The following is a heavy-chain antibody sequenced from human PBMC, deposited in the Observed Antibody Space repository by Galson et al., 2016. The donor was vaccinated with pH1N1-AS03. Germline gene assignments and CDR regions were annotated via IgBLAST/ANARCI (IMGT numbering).Heavy chain of an antibody. J-gene: IGHJ3*02. D-gene: IGHD2-2*01. CDR3: VRDDATSYDAFDM. V-gene: IGHV3-7*01. CDR1: GFTFSDYW. Sequence: SLRLSCAASGFTFSDYWMSWVRQAPGEGLEWVADIKQDGGEKYYVDSVKGRFTISRDNAKNSLHLQMNSLTADDTAVYYCVRDDATSYDAFDMRGQGTMITVSS. CDR2: IKQDGGEK.